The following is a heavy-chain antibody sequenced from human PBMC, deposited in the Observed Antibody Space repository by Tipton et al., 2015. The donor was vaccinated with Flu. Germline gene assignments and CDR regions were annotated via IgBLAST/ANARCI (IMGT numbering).Heavy chain of an antibody. V-gene: IGHV3-33*01. CDR1: GFTFSSYG. CDR3: ARAVGGSGSY. D-gene: IGHD3-10*01. Sequence: SLRLSCAASGFTFSSYGMHWIRQAPAKGLEWVAVVSSDGSIIFYADSVKGRFTISRDISKNSLYLQMNSLRGDDSAVYYCARAVGGSGSYWGQGTLVTVSS. CDR2: VSSDGSII. J-gene: IGHJ4*02.